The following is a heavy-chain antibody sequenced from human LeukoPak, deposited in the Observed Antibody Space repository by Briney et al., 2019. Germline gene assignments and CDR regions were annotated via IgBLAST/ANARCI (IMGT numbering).Heavy chain of an antibody. J-gene: IGHJ4*02. CDR1: GFSFGSYA. CDR3: AKERSTVGTPLFDN. Sequence: GGSLRLSCAASGFSFGSYAMSWVRQAPGRGLEWVSGISDNGGGTYYGDSVKGRFTISRDNSKNILYLQMNGLRAEDTALYECAKERSTVGTPLFDNWGQGILVTVSS. CDR2: ISDNGGGT. V-gene: IGHV3-23*01. D-gene: IGHD2-15*01.